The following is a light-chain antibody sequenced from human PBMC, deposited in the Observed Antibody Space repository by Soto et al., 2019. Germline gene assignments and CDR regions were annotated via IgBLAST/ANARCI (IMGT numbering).Light chain of an antibody. CDR3: QQYGSSPET. J-gene: IGKJ1*01. CDR2: DVS. CDR1: QSVSSAY. Sequence: EIALTQSPRTLSLSPGERATLSCRASQSVSSAYLAWYQQKPGQAPRLLIYDVSSRATGIPDRFSGSGSGTDFTLTVSRLEPEDFAVYYCQQYGSSPETFGQGTKVDIK. V-gene: IGKV3-20*01.